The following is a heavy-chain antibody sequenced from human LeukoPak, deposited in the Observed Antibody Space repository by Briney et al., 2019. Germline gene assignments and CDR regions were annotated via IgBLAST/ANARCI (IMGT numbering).Heavy chain of an antibody. CDR2: IYYSGST. CDR1: GGSISSGDYY. D-gene: IGHD5-12*01. CDR3: ARATLKAGNDAFDI. J-gene: IGHJ3*02. Sequence: SETLSLTCTVSGGSISSGDYYWSWIRQPPGKGLEWFGYIYYSGSTFYNPPLKSRVTISVDTSKNQFSLKLSSVTAADTAVYYCARATLKAGNDAFDIWGQGTMVTVSS. V-gene: IGHV4-61*08.